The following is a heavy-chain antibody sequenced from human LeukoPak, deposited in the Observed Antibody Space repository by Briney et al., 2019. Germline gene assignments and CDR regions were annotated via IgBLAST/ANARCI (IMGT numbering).Heavy chain of an antibody. J-gene: IGHJ4*02. Sequence: GASVKVSCKASGYTFTSYGISWVRQAPGQGLEWMGWISSYNGNTNYAQKLQGRVTMTTDTSTSTASMELRGLRSDDTAVYYCARGRGYSGSYSDYYFDYWGQGTLVTVSS. D-gene: IGHD1-26*01. CDR1: GYTFTSYG. CDR3: ARGRGYSGSYSDYYFDY. CDR2: ISSYNGNT. V-gene: IGHV1-18*01.